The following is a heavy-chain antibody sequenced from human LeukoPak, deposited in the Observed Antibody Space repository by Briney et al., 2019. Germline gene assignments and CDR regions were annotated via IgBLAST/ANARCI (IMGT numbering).Heavy chain of an antibody. Sequence: GGSLRLSGVDSGFTFTNAWMSWVRQAPGKGLEWIGRIKSKTDGETTNYAEPVRGRFTISRGDSKSAVYLQMNSLKIEDTAVYYCTTDLGTYYHGSQRLIPIDYWGQGTLVTVSS. V-gene: IGHV3-15*01. CDR2: IKSKTDGETT. CDR1: GFTFTNAW. J-gene: IGHJ4*02. D-gene: IGHD3-10*01. CDR3: TTDLGTYYHGSQRLIPIDY.